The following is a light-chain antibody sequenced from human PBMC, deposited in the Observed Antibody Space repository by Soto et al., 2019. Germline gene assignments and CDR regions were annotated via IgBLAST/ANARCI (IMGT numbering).Light chain of an antibody. CDR3: QQHGGSPPYT. J-gene: IGKJ2*01. Sequence: EIVLTQSPGTLSLSPGERATLSCRASQSVKSSYIAWYQQKPGQAPRLLIYGASSRATGIPDRFSGSGSGTDFTLTISRLEPEDFAVYYCQQHGGSPPYTFGQGTKLEIK. CDR2: GAS. V-gene: IGKV3-20*01. CDR1: QSVKSSY.